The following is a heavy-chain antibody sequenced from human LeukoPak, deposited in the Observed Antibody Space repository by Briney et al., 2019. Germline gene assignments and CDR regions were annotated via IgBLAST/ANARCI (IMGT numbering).Heavy chain of an antibody. D-gene: IGHD6-19*01. CDR2: VNGDGSST. V-gene: IGHV3-74*01. Sequence: GGSLRLSCAGSGFTLSVYWMHWVRQAPGKGLVWVSRVNGDGSSTTYADSVKGRFTISRDNAKNTLYLQMNSLRVEDTAVYYCVRGIEVSGTFRGFDPWGQGTLVTVSS. J-gene: IGHJ5*02. CDR1: GFTLSVYW. CDR3: VRGIEVSGTFRGFDP.